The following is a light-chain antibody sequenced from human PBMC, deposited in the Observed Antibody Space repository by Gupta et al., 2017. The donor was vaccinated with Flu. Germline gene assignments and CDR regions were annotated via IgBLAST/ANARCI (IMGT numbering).Light chain of an antibody. J-gene: IGLJ2*01. CDR3: QVWDSNNNFAI. Sequence: SYDLTQPPSVSVAPGQTATIDCGTNNIGRRGVHWYQQRPGQAPVLVLYDTRDRPSGIPERISGSSSGNTATLIISRVEVGDEGDYYCQVWDSNNNFAIFGGGTKLTVL. CDR2: DTR. V-gene: IGLV3-21*02. CDR1: NIGRRG.